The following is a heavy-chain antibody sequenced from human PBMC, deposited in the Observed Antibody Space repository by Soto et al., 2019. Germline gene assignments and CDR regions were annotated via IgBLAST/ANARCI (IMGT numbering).Heavy chain of an antibody. D-gene: IGHD3-10*01. V-gene: IGHV4-59*01. J-gene: IGHJ6*02. CDR3: ARNRDYGSGSYYNYYYYGMDV. Sequence: SETLSLTCTVSGDSISSYYWSWIRQPPGKGLEWIGYIYYSGSTNYNPSLKSRVTISVDTPKNQFSLKLTSVTAADTAVYYCARNRDYGSGSYYNYYYYGMDVWGQGTTVTVSS. CDR1: GDSISSYY. CDR2: IYYSGST.